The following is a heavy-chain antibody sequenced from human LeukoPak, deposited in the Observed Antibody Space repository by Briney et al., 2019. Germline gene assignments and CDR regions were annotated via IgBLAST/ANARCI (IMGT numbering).Heavy chain of an antibody. D-gene: IGHD2-15*01. V-gene: IGHV1-2*02. Sequence: ASLKVSCKASGYTFTAYFLHWVRQAPGQGLEWMGWINPNNGDTVYAQELQGRVTMTRDTSISTAYMELSGLRSDDTALYFCSRGRELGGSHQTNLEGYWGQGTLATVSS. CDR3: SRGRELGGSHQTNLEGY. CDR2: INPNNGDT. CDR1: GYTFTAYF. J-gene: IGHJ4*02.